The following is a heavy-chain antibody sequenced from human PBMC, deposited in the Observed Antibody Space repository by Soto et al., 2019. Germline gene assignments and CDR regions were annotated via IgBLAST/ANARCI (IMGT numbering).Heavy chain of an antibody. Sequence: TGGSLRLSCSASGLSFNDYAMHWVRQAAGKGLKYVSSISSNGVSTYYADSVKGRFTISRDNSKNTLYLQMNSLRVEDTAVHYCVKDRLVNYWGQGALVTVSS. CDR1: GLSFNDYA. J-gene: IGHJ4*02. CDR2: ISSNGVST. V-gene: IGHV3-64D*06. CDR3: VKDRLVNY. D-gene: IGHD5-12*01.